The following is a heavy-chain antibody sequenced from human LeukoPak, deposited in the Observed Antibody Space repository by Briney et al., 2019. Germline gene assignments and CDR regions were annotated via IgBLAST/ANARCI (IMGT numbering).Heavy chain of an antibody. J-gene: IGHJ4*02. Sequence: SETPSLTCTVSGGSISSNNYYWGWIRQPPGEGLEYIGNIYYSGSTYYNPSLKSRVTISVDTSKNQFSLKLSSVTAADTAVYYCARGEGYSGSYWNYWGQGTLVTVSS. D-gene: IGHD1-26*01. CDR2: IYYSGST. V-gene: IGHV4-39*01. CDR3: ARGEGYSGSYWNY. CDR1: GGSISSNNYY.